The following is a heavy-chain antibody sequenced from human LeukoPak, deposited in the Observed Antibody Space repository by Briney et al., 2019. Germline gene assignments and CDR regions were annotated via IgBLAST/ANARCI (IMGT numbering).Heavy chain of an antibody. CDR1: GYTFTSYG. Sequence: GASVKVSCKASGYTFTSYGISWVRQAPGQGLEWMGWISAYNGNTNYARKLQGRVTMTTDTSTSTAYMELRSLRSDDTAVYYCARELGTTVTSYYYYYMDVWGKGTTVTVSS. D-gene: IGHD4-11*01. V-gene: IGHV1-18*01. CDR2: ISAYNGNT. CDR3: ARELGTTVTSYYYYYMDV. J-gene: IGHJ6*03.